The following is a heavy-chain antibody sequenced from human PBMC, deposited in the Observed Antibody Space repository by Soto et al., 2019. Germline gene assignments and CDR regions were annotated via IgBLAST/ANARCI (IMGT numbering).Heavy chain of an antibody. D-gene: IGHD3-16*01. J-gene: IGHJ6*04. V-gene: IGHV3-23*01. CDR2: ISGSGGST. Sequence: GGSLRLSCAASGFTFSSYAMSWVRQAPGKGLEWVSAISGSGGSTYYADSVKGRFTISRDNSKNTLYLQMNSLRAEDTAVYYCARDTPVGGDPLRRHYGMDGWGKGSTVTVAS. CDR3: ARDTPVGGDPLRRHYGMDG. CDR1: GFTFSSYA.